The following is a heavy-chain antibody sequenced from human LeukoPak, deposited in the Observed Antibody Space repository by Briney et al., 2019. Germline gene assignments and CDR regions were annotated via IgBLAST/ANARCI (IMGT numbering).Heavy chain of an antibody. CDR1: GGSFSGYY. CDR2: INHSGST. CDR3: ARGRGRALDY. Sequence: SEALSLTCAVYGGSFSGYYWSWIRQPPGKGLEWIGEINHSGSTNYNPSLKSRVTISVDTSKNQFSLKLSSVTAADTAVYYCARGRGRALDYWGQGTLVTVSS. D-gene: IGHD6-25*01. V-gene: IGHV4-34*01. J-gene: IGHJ4*02.